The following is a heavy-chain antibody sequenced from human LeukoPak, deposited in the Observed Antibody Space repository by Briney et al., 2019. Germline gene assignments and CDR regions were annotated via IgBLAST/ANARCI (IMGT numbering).Heavy chain of an antibody. CDR3: ARRVSTSNTYNWFDP. Sequence: GGSLRLSCAVSGFTFSSYSMNWVRQAPGKGLEWVSYISGSSSTIYYSDSVKGRFTISRDNAKNSLYLQMNSLRDEDTAVYYCARRVSTSNTYNWFDPWGQGTLVTVSS. J-gene: IGHJ5*02. CDR2: ISGSSSTI. CDR1: GFTFSSYS. D-gene: IGHD2/OR15-2a*01. V-gene: IGHV3-48*02.